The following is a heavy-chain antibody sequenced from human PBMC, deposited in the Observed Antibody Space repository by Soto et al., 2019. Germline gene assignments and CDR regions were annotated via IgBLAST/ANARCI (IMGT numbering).Heavy chain of an antibody. CDR1: GFTFSSYS. CDR2: ISSSSSYI. V-gene: IGHV3-21*01. CDR3: ARDKTCYYGSGFYDMDV. J-gene: IGHJ6*02. D-gene: IGHD3-10*01. Sequence: GGSLRLSCAASGFTFSSYSMNWVRQAPGKGLEWVSSISSSSSYIYYADSVKGRFTISRDNAKNSLYLQMNSLRAEDTAVYYCARDKTCYYGSGFYDMDVWGQGTTVTVSS.